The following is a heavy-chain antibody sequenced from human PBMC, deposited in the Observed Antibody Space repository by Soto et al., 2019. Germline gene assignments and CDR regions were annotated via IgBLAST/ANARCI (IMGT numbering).Heavy chain of an antibody. D-gene: IGHD3-10*01. Sequence: QVQLQESGPGLVKPSQTLSLTCTVSGGSISSGGYYWSWIRQHPGKGLEWIGYIYYSGSTYYNPSRKSRVTISVDTSKNQFSLKLSSVTAADTAVYYCARDRRITMVRGVITTPNYYYGMDVWGQGTTVTVSS. V-gene: IGHV4-31*03. CDR1: GGSISSGGYY. J-gene: IGHJ6*02. CDR2: IYYSGST. CDR3: ARDRRITMVRGVITTPNYYYGMDV.